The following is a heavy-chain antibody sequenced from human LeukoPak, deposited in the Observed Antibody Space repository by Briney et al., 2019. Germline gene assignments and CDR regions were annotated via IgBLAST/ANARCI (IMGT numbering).Heavy chain of an antibody. CDR3: ARHSYYYGSGIDY. J-gene: IGHJ4*02. Sequence: GESLKISCKGSGYSFTSYWIGWGRQMPGKGLEWRGIIYPGDSDTRYSPSLQGQATISADKSISTADLQGSSLKASDTAMYYCARHSYYYGSGIDYWGQGTLVTVSS. CDR2: IYPGDSDT. CDR1: GYSFTSYW. D-gene: IGHD3-10*01. V-gene: IGHV5-51*01.